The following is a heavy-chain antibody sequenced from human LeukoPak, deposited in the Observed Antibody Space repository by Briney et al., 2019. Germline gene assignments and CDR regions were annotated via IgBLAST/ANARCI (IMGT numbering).Heavy chain of an antibody. J-gene: IGHJ3*01. CDR3: GASSGWGAFDV. CDR1: GGSISGSVNY. CDR2: IYYGGTT. D-gene: IGHD6-25*01. V-gene: IGHV4-39*01. Sequence: SETLSLTCTVSGGSISGSVNYWGWIRQPPGKGLEWILSIYYGGTTYYNPSLKSRVTKSVDTSKNQFALNLYAVTAADTAVYYCGASSGWGAFDVWGRGTMVTVSS.